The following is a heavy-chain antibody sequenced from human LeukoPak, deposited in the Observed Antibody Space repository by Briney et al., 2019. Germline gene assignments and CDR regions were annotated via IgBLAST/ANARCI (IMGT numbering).Heavy chain of an antibody. D-gene: IGHD3-10*01. V-gene: IGHV4-39*01. CDR2: IYYSGST. CDR1: GGSISSSSYY. Sequence: PPETLSLTCTVSGGSISSSSYYWGWIRQPPGKGLEWIGSIYYSGSTYYNPSLKSRVTISVDTSKNQFSLKLSSVTAADTAVYYCARYYGSGSYYHPFDYWGQGTLVTVSS. J-gene: IGHJ4*02. CDR3: ARYYGSGSYYHPFDY.